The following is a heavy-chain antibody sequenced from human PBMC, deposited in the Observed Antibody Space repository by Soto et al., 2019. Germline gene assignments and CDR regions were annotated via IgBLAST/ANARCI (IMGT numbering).Heavy chain of an antibody. CDR2: IDPSDSYT. Sequence: GESLKISCKGSGYSFTSYWISRVRQMPGKGLEWMGRIDPSDSYTNYSPSFQGHVTISADKSISTAYLQWSSLKASDTAMYYFTRPVAGATSPDSWGQATPVTV. CDR3: TRPVAGATSPDS. D-gene: IGHD1-26*01. J-gene: IGHJ4*02. V-gene: IGHV5-10-1*01. CDR1: GYSFTSYW.